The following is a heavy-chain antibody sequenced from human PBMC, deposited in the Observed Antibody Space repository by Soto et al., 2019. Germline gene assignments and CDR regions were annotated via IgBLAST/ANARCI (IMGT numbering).Heavy chain of an antibody. J-gene: IGHJ5*02. CDR1: GFSFTGYY. Sequence: ASVKVSCKASGFSFTGYYIHWLRQAPGQGLEWMGWINAHSGGTEYAQKFQGRVTLTRDTSIATAYLTLTSLTSDDTALYYCAKDLTRQLAYWLDPWGQGTQVTV. V-gene: IGHV1-2*02. CDR3: AKDLTRQLAYWLDP. CDR2: INAHSGGT. D-gene: IGHD6-6*01.